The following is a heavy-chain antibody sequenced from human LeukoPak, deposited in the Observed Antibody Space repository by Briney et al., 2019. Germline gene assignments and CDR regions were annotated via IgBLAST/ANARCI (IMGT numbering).Heavy chain of an antibody. CDR1: GYTFTGYY. CDR2: INPNSGGT. J-gene: IGHJ4*02. Sequence: ASVKVSCKASGYTFTGYYMHWVRQAPGQGLEWMGWINPNSGGTNYAQKFQGRVTMTRDTSISTAYMELSRLRSDDTAVYYCARAFPLEYQLLHADWGQGTLITVSS. CDR3: ARAFPLEYQLLHAD. V-gene: IGHV1-2*02. D-gene: IGHD2-2*01.